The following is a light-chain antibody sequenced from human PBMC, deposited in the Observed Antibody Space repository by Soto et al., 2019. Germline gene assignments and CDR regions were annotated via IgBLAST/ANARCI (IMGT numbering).Light chain of an antibody. CDR2: EGS. J-gene: IGLJ3*02. V-gene: IGLV2-23*01. Sequence: QSALTQPASVSGSPGQSITISCTGTSSDVGSYNLVSWYQQHPGKAPKLMICEGSERPSGVSNRFSGSKSGNTASLTISGLQAEDEVDYYCCSYAGSSTWVFGGGTKLTVL. CDR1: SSDVGSYNL. CDR3: CSYAGSSTWV.